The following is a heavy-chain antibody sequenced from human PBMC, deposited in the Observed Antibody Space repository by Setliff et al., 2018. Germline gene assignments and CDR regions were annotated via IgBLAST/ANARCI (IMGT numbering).Heavy chain of an antibody. Sequence: GASVKVSCKASGYTFTGYYMHWVRQAPGQGLEWMGWINPNSGGTNYAQKFQGWVTMTWDTSISTAYMELSRLRSDDTAVYYCARGRDFWSGYLVYWGQGTLVTVSS. CDR3: ARGRDFWSGYLVY. CDR2: INPNSGGT. V-gene: IGHV1-2*04. J-gene: IGHJ4*02. D-gene: IGHD3-3*01. CDR1: GYTFTGYY.